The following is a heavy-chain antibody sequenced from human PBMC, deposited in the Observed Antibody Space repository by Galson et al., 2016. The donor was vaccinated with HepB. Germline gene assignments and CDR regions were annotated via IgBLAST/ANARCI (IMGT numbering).Heavy chain of an antibody. CDR1: GFSFSSSW. V-gene: IGHV3-7*03. CDR2: IKEDGSKE. J-gene: IGHJ4*02. D-gene: IGHD3-16*01. Sequence: SLRLSCAVSGFSFSSSWMSWVRQAPGKGLEWVANIKEDGSKEYYVDSVKGRFTVSRDNAKNSLYLQMNNLRAEDTAMYYCARDRTDHGSGTYGHDSWGQGTLVTDSS. CDR3: ARDRTDHGSGTYGHDS.